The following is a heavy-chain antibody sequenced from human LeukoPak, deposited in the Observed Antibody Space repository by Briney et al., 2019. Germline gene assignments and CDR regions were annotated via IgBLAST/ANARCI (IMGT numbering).Heavy chain of an antibody. V-gene: IGHV4-59*06. J-gene: IGHJ3*02. CDR1: GDSITRYY. CDR2: IYYSGST. Sequence: SETLSLTCSVSGDSITRYYWSWIRQPPGKGLEWIGYIYYSGSTYYNPSLKSRVTISVDTSKNQFSLKLSSVTAADTAVYYCARDQYPYATGAFDIWGQGTMVTVSS. D-gene: IGHD2-2*01. CDR3: ARDQYPYATGAFDI.